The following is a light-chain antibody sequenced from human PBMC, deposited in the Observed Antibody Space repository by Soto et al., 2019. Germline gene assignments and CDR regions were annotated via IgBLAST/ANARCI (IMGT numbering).Light chain of an antibody. CDR1: SSDVGGYNH. J-gene: IGLJ1*01. CDR2: DVS. V-gene: IGLV2-11*01. Sequence: QSVLTQPRSVSGSPGQSVTISCTGTSSDVGGYNHVSWYQQHPGKAPKLMIYDVSKRPSGVPDRFSGSKSGSTASLTISGLQAEDEADYYCCSHAGSYTYVFGTGTKVTVL. CDR3: CSHAGSYTYV.